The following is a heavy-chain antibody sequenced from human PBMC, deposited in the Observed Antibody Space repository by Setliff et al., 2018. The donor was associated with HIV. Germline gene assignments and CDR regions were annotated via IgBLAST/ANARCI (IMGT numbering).Heavy chain of an antibody. D-gene: IGHD3-22*01. CDR1: GFTVSSNY. V-gene: IGHV3-66*01. CDR2: IYSGGST. Sequence: GGSLRLSCAASGFTVSSNYMSWVCQAPGKGLEWVSVIYSGGSTFYTDSVKDRFTISRDNSKNTLYLQMNSLRAEDTAVYYCARDSRYYDSSGYYHDAFDIWGQGTMVTVSS. J-gene: IGHJ3*02. CDR3: ARDSRYYDSSGYYHDAFDI.